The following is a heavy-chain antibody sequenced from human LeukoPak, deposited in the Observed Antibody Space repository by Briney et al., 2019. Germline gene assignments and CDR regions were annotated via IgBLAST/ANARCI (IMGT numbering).Heavy chain of an antibody. J-gene: IGHJ5*02. CDR1: GYTFTGYY. CDR2: INPNSGGT. CDR3: ARAGRIVATIVRWFDP. Sequence: ASVKVSCKASGYTFTGYYMHWVRQAPGQGLEWMGWINPNSGGTNYAQKFQGRVTMTRDTSISTAYMELSRLRSDDTAVYYCARAGRIVATIVRWFDPWGQGTLVTVSS. V-gene: IGHV1-2*02. D-gene: IGHD5-12*01.